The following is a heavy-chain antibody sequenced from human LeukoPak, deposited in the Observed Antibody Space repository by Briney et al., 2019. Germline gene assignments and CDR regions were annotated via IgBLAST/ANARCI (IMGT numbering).Heavy chain of an antibody. V-gene: IGHV3-23*01. CDR3: ARVGVVVVAATNWFDP. J-gene: IGHJ5*02. Sequence: GGSLRLSCAASGFTFNSYAMSWVRQAPGKGLEWVSAISGSGGSIYYADSVKGRFTISRDNAKNSLYLQMNSLRAEDTAVYYCARVGVVVVAATNWFDPWGQGTLVTVSS. CDR1: GFTFNSYA. D-gene: IGHD2-15*01. CDR2: ISGSGGSI.